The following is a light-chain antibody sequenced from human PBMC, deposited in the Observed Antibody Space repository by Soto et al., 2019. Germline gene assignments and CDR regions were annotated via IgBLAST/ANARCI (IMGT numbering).Light chain of an antibody. CDR1: SSDIGGYDY. V-gene: IGLV2-14*01. Sequence: QSVLTQPASVSGSLGQSITISCTGTSSDIGGYDYVSWYQQHPGKVPKLMIYEVYNRPSGVSNRFSGSKPANTASLTISGRQADDEADYYCSSFTSSSTQVFGGGTKLTVL. CDR2: EVY. J-gene: IGLJ3*02. CDR3: SSFTSSSTQV.